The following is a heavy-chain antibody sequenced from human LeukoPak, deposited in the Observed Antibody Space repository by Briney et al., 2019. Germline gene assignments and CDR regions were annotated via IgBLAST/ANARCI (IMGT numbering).Heavy chain of an antibody. CDR1: GGSISGSNYY. CDR3: ARATYYYDSSGYWTLEFDFDI. CDR2: IYYSGST. V-gene: IGHV4-39*07. Sequence: SETLSLTCTVSGGSISGSNYYWGWIRQPPGKGLEWIGSIYYSGSTYYNPSLKSRVTIFVDTSKNQFSLKLSSVTAADTAVYYCARATYYYDSSGYWTLEFDFDIWGQGTMVTVSS. D-gene: IGHD3-22*01. J-gene: IGHJ3*02.